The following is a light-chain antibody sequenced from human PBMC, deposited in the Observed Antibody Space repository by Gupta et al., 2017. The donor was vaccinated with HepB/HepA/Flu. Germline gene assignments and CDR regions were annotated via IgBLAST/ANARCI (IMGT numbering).Light chain of an antibody. CDR2: DAS. CDR1: RTVTNNY. V-gene: IGKV3-20*01. J-gene: IGKJ4*02. Sequence: EIVLTQSPVTVSLSPGEGATLSCRASRTVTNNYLEWYRQKPGQAPRLIIYDASNRAPGTPDRFSGGGYKXAFTLTXSGREDEDFAVYCQQQYATSLTFGXGTMVDIK. CDR3: QQYATSLT.